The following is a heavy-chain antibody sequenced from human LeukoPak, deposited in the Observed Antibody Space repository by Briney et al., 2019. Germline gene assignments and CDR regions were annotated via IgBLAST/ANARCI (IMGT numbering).Heavy chain of an antibody. CDR2: ISYDGSNK. D-gene: IGHD4/OR15-4a*01. V-gene: IGHV3-30*18. CDR1: GFTFSSYG. Sequence: GGSLRLSCAASGFTFSSYGMHWVRQAPGKGLEWVAVISYDGSNKYYADSVKGRFTISRDNSKNTLYLQMNSLRAEDTAVYYCAKDLWANSDGYYFDYWGQGTLVTVSS. J-gene: IGHJ4*02. CDR3: AKDLWANSDGYYFDY.